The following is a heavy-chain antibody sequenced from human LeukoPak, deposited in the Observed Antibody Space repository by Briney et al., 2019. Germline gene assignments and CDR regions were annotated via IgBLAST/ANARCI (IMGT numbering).Heavy chain of an antibody. J-gene: IGHJ4*02. CDR3: AKDWANGDYIDH. CDR2: VSYDGTNE. Sequence: GGSLRLSCAASGFTFSDYGMHWVRQAPGKGLEWVAVVSYDGTNEKYADPVKGRLTISRDNSKNTLSLQMNSLRADDTAVYYCAKDWANGDYIDHWGQGTLVTVSS. D-gene: IGHD2-8*01. CDR1: GFTFSDYG. V-gene: IGHV3-30*18.